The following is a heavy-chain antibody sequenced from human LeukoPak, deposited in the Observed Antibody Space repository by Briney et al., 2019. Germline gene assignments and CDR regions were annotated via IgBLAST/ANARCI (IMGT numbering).Heavy chain of an antibody. V-gene: IGHV1-18*01. CDR2: ISAYNGNT. J-gene: IGHJ4*02. Sequence: ASVKVSCKASGYTFTSYGISWVRQAPGQGLEWMGWISAYNGNTNYAQKLQGRVTMTTDTSTSTAYMELRSLRSDDTAVYYCARDLNRYYDSSGSSDYWGQGTLVTDSS. CDR1: GYTFTSYG. CDR3: ARDLNRYYDSSGSSDY. D-gene: IGHD3-22*01.